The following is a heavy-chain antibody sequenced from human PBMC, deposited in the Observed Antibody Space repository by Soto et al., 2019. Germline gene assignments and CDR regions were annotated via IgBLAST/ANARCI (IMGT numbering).Heavy chain of an antibody. D-gene: IGHD3-16*01. V-gene: IGHV1-69*01. Sequence: QMEQSGAEVRKPGSSVKVSCKPSGGSLTSYPMAWVRQAPGQGFEWMGGIIPIHGTTEYAQKFQGRVTITVDESTNRATLELTGLTSADTAVYYWARGWGLASWGQGTLVTLSS. J-gene: IGHJ4*02. CDR2: IIPIHGTT. CDR3: ARGWGLAS. CDR1: GGSLTSYP.